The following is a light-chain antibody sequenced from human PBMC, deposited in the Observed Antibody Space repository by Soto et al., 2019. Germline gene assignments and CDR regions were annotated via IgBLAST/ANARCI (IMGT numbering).Light chain of an antibody. CDR2: AVS. CDR3: CSYTSLSTVV. Sequence: QSALTQPASVSESPGQSITISCTGTSSDVGGYNHVSWYQHSPGKAPKLILFAVSDRPSGVSHRFSGSKSGNTASLTISGLQADDEADYYCCSYTSLSTVVFGGGTKLTVL. V-gene: IGLV2-14*01. J-gene: IGLJ2*01. CDR1: SSDVGGYNH.